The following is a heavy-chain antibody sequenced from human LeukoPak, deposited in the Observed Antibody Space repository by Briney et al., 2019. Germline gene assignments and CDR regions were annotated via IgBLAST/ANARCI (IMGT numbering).Heavy chain of an antibody. D-gene: IGHD6-6*01. V-gene: IGHV4-31*03. CDR2: IYYTGST. CDR3: ARSSSSSDWFDP. J-gene: IGHJ5*02. Sequence: PSETLSLTCTVSGGSFSSDNYYWSWLRQHPGKGLEWIGYIYYTGSTYYNPSLRSRVSISIDTSKKHFSLKLRSVTAADTAVYYCARSSSSSDWFDPWGQGTLVTVSS. CDR1: GGSFSSDNYY.